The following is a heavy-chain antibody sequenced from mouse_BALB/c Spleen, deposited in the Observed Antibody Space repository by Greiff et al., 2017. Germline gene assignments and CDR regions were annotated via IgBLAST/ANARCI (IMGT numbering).Heavy chain of an antibody. Sequence: VQLQQSGAELVKPGASVKLSCTASGFNIKDTYMHWVKQRPEQGLEWIGRIDPANGNTKYDPKFQGKASITADTSSNTAYLQLSSLTSEDTAVYYCARGGDGYSYYAMDYWGQGTSVTVSS. CDR2: IDPANGNT. D-gene: IGHD2-3*01. CDR1: GFNIKDTY. V-gene: IGHV14-3*02. CDR3: ARGGDGYSYYAMDY. J-gene: IGHJ4*01.